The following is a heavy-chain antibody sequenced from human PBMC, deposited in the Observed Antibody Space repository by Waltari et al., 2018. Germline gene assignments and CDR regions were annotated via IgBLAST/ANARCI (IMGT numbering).Heavy chain of an antibody. CDR2: IKPDGSEK. CDR1: GFTFSNYW. V-gene: IGHV3-7*01. J-gene: IGHJ4*02. Sequence: EVQVVESGGGLVQPGGSLRLSCVASGFTFSNYWMSWVRQGPGKGLEWGANIKPDGSEKNHVDSVKGRLTISRDNAKNSLYLQMNSLRAEDTAVYYCVQGGFYYADWGQGTLVTVSS. CDR3: VQGGFYYAD. D-gene: IGHD3-10*01.